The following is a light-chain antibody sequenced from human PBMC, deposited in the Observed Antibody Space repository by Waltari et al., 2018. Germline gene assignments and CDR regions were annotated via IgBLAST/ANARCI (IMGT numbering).Light chain of an antibody. CDR2: GAS. J-gene: IGKJ1*01. Sequence: EIVLTQSLGTMSLSPGDRAILSCRASQTINSNHLAWYQQKPGQAPRLLIHGASSRAIGIPDRFFGSGSGTDFTLTISRLEPEDSGVYYCQQYSASTGTFGQGTKVEIK. V-gene: IGKV3-20*01. CDR3: QQYSASTGT. CDR1: QTINSNH.